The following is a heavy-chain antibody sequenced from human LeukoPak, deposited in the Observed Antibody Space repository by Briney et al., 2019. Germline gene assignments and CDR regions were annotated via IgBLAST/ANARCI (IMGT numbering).Heavy chain of an antibody. CDR1: GFTIRYYY. J-gene: IGHJ4*02. CDR2: ISHDDETI. CDR3: ARATPGTPQF. D-gene: IGHD3-10*01. V-gene: IGHV3-11*01. Sequence: GGSLRLSCTVSGFTIRYYYMSWIRQAPGKGLEWVAYISHDDETIYYADSVKGRFTVSRDNAKDSLFLQMNSLRVEDTAVYFCARATPGTPQFWGQGVLVTVSA.